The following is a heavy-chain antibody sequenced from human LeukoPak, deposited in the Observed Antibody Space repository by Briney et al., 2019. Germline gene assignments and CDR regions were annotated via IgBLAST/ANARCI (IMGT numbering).Heavy chain of an antibody. J-gene: IGHJ4*02. V-gene: IGHV3-11*01. CDR3: ARAVARDGYPYYLDY. Sequence: GGSLRLSCAASGFTFSDYYMSWIRQAPGEGREWVSYIVDGGSSIFYADSVKGRFTISRDNAKNSLYLQMNSLRAEDTAVYYCARAVARDGYPYYLDYWGQGTLVTVSS. CDR2: IVDGGSSI. CDR1: GFTFSDYY. D-gene: IGHD5-24*01.